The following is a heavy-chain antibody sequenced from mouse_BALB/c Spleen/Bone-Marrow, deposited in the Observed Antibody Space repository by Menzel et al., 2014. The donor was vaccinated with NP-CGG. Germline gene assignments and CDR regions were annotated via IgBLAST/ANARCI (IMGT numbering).Heavy chain of an antibody. Sequence: QVQLQQSGAELVKPGASVKLSCKASGYTFTSYWMHWVEQRPGQGLEWIGEINPSNGRTNYNEKFKSKATLTVDKSSSTAYMQLSSLTSEDSAVYYCAREDILYAMDYWGQGTSVTVSS. CDR1: GYTFTSYW. J-gene: IGHJ4*01. V-gene: IGHV1S81*02. CDR2: INPSNGRT. CDR3: AREDILYAMDY.